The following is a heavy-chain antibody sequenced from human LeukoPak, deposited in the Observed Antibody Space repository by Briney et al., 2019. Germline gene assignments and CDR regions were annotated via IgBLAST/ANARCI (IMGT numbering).Heavy chain of an antibody. CDR2: IWYDGSNK. Sequence: PGRSLRLSCAASGFTFSSYGMHWVRQAPGKGLEWVAVIWYDGSNKYYADSVKGRFTISRDNSKNTLYLQMNSLRAEDTAVYYCARDLDSSEPDYWGQGTLVTVSS. D-gene: IGHD3-22*01. CDR3: ARDLDSSEPDY. V-gene: IGHV3-33*01. J-gene: IGHJ4*02. CDR1: GFTFSSYG.